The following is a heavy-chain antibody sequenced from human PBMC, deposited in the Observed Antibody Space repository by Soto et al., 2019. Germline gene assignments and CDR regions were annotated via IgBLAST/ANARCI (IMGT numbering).Heavy chain of an antibody. J-gene: IGHJ6*02. CDR3: ARKGGYSYGYHYCYGMDV. V-gene: IGHV1-2*02. CDR1: GYTFTGYY. D-gene: IGHD5-18*01. Sequence: ASVKVSCKASGYTFTGYYMHWVRQAPGQGLEWMGWINPNSGGANYAQKFQGRVTMTRDTSISTAYMELSRLRSDDTAVYYCARKGGYSYGYHYCYGMDVWGQGTTVTVSS. CDR2: INPNSGGA.